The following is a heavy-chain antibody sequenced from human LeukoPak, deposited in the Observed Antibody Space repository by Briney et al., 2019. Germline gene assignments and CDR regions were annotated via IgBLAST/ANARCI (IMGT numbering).Heavy chain of an antibody. CDR3: ARDSAMVRGVIWGFFDY. V-gene: IGHV1-24*01. Sequence: ASVKVSCKVSGYTLTELSMHWVRQAPGKGLEWMGGLDPEDGETIYAQKFQDTVTMTEDTSTDTAYMELSSLRSEDTAVYYCARDSAMVRGVIWGFFDYWGQGTLVTVSS. CDR1: GYTLTELS. CDR2: LDPEDGET. J-gene: IGHJ4*02. D-gene: IGHD3-10*01.